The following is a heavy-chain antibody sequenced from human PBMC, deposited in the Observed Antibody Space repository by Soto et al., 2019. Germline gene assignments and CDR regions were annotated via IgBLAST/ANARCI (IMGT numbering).Heavy chain of an antibody. V-gene: IGHV3-23*01. D-gene: IGHD3-16*01. CDR3: AKDRRAGGNSALYFDF. CDR2: ISATGGGT. CDR1: GFKFCNYA. J-gene: IGHJ4*02. Sequence: PGGSLRLSCAASGFKFCNYAMSWVRQAPGKGLEWVSLISATGGGTYYADSVKGRFTISRDNSHNTLYLQVHSLTAEDTAVYYCAKDRRAGGNSALYFDFWGQGAQVTASS.